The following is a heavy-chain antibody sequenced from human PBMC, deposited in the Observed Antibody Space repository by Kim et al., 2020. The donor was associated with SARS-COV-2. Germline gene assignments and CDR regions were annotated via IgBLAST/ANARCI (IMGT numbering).Heavy chain of an antibody. CDR1: GFTFGDYA. J-gene: IGHJ4*02. CDR2: ISWNSGSI. V-gene: IGHV3-9*01. D-gene: IGHD6-6*01. CDR3: AKEGYSSSNFDY. Sequence: GGSLRLSCAASGFTFGDYAMHWVRQAPGKGLEWVSGISWNSGSIGYADSVKGRFTISRDNAKNSLYLQMNSLRAEDTALYYCAKEGYSSSNFDYWGQGTLVTVSS.